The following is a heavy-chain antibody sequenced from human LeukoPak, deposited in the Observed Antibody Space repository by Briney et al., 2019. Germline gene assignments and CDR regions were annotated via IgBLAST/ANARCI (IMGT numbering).Heavy chain of an antibody. V-gene: IGHV3-74*01. CDR2: INSDGSWT. Sequence: QSGGSLRLSCAASGNYWMHWVRQAPGKGLVWVSHINSDGSWTSYADSVKGRFTVSRDNAKNTVYLQMNNLRVDDTAMYYCVGTIASRGSEYWGQGALVTVSS. D-gene: IGHD6-6*01. CDR3: VGTIASRGSEY. CDR1: GNYW. J-gene: IGHJ4*02.